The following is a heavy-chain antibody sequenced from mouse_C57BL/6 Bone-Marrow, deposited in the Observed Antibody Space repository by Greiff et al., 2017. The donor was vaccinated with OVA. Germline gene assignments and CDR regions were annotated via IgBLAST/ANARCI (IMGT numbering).Heavy chain of an antibody. Sequence: VQLVESGPGLVKPSQSLFLTCSITGFPITSGYYWIWIRQSPGKPLEWMGYITHSGETFYNPSLQSPISITRETSKNQFFLQLNSVTTEDTAMYYCAGDSDGYYYFDYWGKAPLSQSPQ. CDR2: ITHSGET. CDR3: AGDSDGYYYFDY. J-gene: IGHJ2*01. CDR1: GFPITSGYY. D-gene: IGHD2-3*01. V-gene: IGHV12-3*01.